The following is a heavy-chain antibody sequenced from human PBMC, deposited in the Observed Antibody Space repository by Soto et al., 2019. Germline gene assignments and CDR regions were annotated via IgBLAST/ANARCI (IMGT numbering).Heavy chain of an antibody. CDR2: IWYDGSNK. CDR3: ARGREQTGFDY. Sequence: QVQLVESGGGVVQPGRSLRLSCAASGFTFSNYGMQWVRQAPGKGLEWVAVIWYDGSNKYYADSVKGRFTISRDNSKNTLYLQMNSLRAEDTAVYYCARGREQTGFDYWGQGTLVTVSS. D-gene: IGHD6-13*01. CDR1: GFTFSNYG. V-gene: IGHV3-33*01. J-gene: IGHJ4*02.